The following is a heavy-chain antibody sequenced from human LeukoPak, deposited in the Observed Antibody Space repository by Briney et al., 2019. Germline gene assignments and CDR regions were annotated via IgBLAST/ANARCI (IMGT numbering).Heavy chain of an antibody. CDR1: GFTVSSNY. CDR2: FYSGGSA. J-gene: IGHJ6*02. Sequence: GGSLLLSCAASGFTVSSNYMSWVRRAPGKGLGWVSVFYSGGSAYYADSVKGIFTISRDNSKNTLYLQMNSLRAEDTAVYYCARDPTGSTYDYYGMDVWGQGTTVTVCS. CDR3: ARDPTGSTYDYYGMDV. V-gene: IGHV3-66*01. D-gene: IGHD1-1*01.